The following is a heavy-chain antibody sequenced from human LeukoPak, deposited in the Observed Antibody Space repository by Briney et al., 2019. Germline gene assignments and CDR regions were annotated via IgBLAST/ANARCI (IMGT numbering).Heavy chain of an antibody. J-gene: IGHJ2*01. CDR2: INWSGVST. CDR1: GFSFDDYA. CDR3: AKGKDTLNPYWYFDV. Sequence: PGGSLRLSCAASGFSFDDYAMSWVRQAPGKGLEWVSGINWSGVSTGYADSVKGRFTISRDNTTNSLFLQLNSLRAEDTAFYYCAKGKDTLNPYWYFDVWGRGTLVSVSS. V-gene: IGHV3-20*04. D-gene: IGHD5-18*01.